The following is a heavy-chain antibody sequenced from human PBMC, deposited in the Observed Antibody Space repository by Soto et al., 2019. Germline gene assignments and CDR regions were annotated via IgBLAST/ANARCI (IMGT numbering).Heavy chain of an antibody. D-gene: IGHD1-26*01. J-gene: IGHJ4*02. CDR3: ARESIVGATNTFDY. CDR2: IYSGGST. CDR1: GFTVSSNY. V-gene: IGHV3-66*01. Sequence: EVQLVESGGGLVQPGESLRLSCAASGFTVSSNYMSWVRQAPGKGLEWVSIIYSGGSTYYADSVKGRFTISRDNSKNTLYLQMNSLRAEDTAVYYCARESIVGATNTFDYWGQGTLVPVSS.